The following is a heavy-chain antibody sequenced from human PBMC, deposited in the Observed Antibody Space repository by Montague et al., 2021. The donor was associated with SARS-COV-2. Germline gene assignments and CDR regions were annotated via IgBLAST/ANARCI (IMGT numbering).Heavy chain of an antibody. V-gene: IGHV6-1*01. D-gene: IGHD6-13*01. CDR2: TNYRSKWHY. J-gene: IGHJ6*02. Sequence: CAISGDSVSSNNAAWNWIRQSPSRGLEWLGRTNYRSKWHYDYAVSVNSRILIIPNTSENQFSLQLNSVTPEDTAVYYCARDAHIGSTWPFSVYGMDVWGQGTTVTVSS. CDR3: ARDAHIGSTWPFSVYGMDV. CDR1: GDSVSSNNAA.